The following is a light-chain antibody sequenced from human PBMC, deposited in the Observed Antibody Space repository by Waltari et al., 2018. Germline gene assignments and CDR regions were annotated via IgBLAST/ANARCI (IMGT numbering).Light chain of an antibody. J-gene: IGKJ3*01. V-gene: IGKV3-20*01. Sequence: EIVLTQTPRTLSLSPGERAILSCRTSESISSITLAWYQQKPGQVPMFFIYGASSRPTGIPDSFSGSGSVIDFTLTISRLDPVDFGVYYCQQYCRFPFTFGPGTTVDIK. CDR1: ESISSIT. CDR2: GAS. CDR3: QQYCRFPFT.